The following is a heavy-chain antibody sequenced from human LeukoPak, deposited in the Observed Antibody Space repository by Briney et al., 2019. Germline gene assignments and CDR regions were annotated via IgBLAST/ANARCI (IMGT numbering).Heavy chain of an antibody. V-gene: IGHV3-11*04. J-gene: IGHJ4*02. Sequence: GGSLRLSCAASGFTFSYYYMSWVRQAPGRGLELVSYISSSGSTIYYADSVKGRFTISRDNAKNSLYLQMNSLRAEDTAVYYCAREVGASEFDYWGQGTLVTVSS. CDR3: AREVGASEFDY. CDR1: GFTFSYYY. CDR2: ISSSGSTI. D-gene: IGHD1-26*01.